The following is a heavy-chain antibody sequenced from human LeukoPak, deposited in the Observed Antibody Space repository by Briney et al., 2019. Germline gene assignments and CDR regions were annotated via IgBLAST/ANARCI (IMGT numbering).Heavy chain of an antibody. J-gene: IGHJ4*02. V-gene: IGHV3-9*01. Sequence: GRSLRLSCAASGFTFDDYAMHWVRQAPGKGLEWVSGISWNSGSIGYADSVKGRFTISRDNAKNSLYLQMNSLRAEDTALYHCAKGPAFDYWGQGTLVTVSS. D-gene: IGHD2-2*01. CDR2: ISWNSGSI. CDR1: GFTFDDYA. CDR3: AKGPAFDY.